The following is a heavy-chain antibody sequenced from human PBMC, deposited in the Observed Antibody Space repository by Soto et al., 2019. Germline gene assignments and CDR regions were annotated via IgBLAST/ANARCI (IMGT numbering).Heavy chain of an antibody. V-gene: IGHV5-51*01. D-gene: IGHD6-19*01. CDR2: IYPFYSDT. Sequence: PGESLKISCKGSGYSFTSYWIFWVRQMPVKGLEFMGMIYPFYSDTRCSPSFQGQVTVSAYKSISTSYLQLSSLKASYTAMYYCXRRQRNSSGWWRCAFDIWGQGTMVTVSS. CDR3: XRRQRNSSGWWRCAFDI. CDR1: GYSFTSYW. J-gene: IGHJ3*02.